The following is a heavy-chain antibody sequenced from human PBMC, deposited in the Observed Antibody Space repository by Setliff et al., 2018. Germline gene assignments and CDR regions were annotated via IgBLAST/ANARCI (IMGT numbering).Heavy chain of an antibody. D-gene: IGHD2-21*01. V-gene: IGHV4-59*03. CDR2: IYYSGST. J-gene: IGHJ4*02. Sequence: SETLSLTCTVSGDSISSYYWSWIRQPPGKGLEWIGYIYYSGSTNYNPSLKSRVTISVDTSSKTIYMELRSLTSDDTAVYFCTTSRAPRVVLAADFDLWGQGTLVTVSS. CDR3: TTSRAPRVVLAADFDL. CDR1: GDSISSYY.